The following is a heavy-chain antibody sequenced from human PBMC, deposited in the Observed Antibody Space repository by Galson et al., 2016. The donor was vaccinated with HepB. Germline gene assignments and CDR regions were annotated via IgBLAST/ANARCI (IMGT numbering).Heavy chain of an antibody. D-gene: IGHD2-8*02. CDR1: GFSFSTYS. CDR2: ISGSGMTI. J-gene: IGHJ6*02. V-gene: IGHV3-48*01. Sequence: SLRLSCAASGFSFSTYSMNWVRQAPGKGLEWVAYISGSGMTIIYADSVRGRFSISSDNARKSLHLRLNRRRAEDTAVYYCARDRRVVSSAYGNNVRYAYSGMDVWGQGTTVTVSS. CDR3: ARDRRVVSSAYGNNVRYAYSGMDV.